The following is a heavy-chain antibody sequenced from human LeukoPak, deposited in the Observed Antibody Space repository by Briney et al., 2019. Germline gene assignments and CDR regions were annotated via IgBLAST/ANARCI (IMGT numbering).Heavy chain of an antibody. J-gene: IGHJ6*03. D-gene: IGHD6-13*01. CDR2: IRYDGSNK. V-gene: IGHV3-30*02. CDR1: GFTFSSYG. Sequence: PGGSLRLSCAASGFTFSSYGMHWVRQAPGKGLEWVAFIRYDGSNKYYADSVKGRFTISRDNSKNTLYLQMNSLRAEDTAVYYCATTLRNSSSWSSWPPDGHEYYYYYMDVWGKGTTVTVSS. CDR3: ATTLRNSSSWSSWPPDGHEYYYYYMDV.